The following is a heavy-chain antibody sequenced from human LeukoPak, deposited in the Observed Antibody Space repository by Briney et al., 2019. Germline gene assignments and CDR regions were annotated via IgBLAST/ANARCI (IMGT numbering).Heavy chain of an antibody. Sequence: PGGSLRLSCAASGFTFSSYWMHWVRQAPGKGLEWVSSISSSSSYIYYADSVRGRFTISRDNAKNSLFLQMNSLRGEDTAVYYCARCTTGKTFGSLREIKKSREIDYWGQGTLVTVSS. D-gene: IGHD1-1*01. CDR1: GFTFSSYW. V-gene: IGHV3-21*01. CDR3: ARCTTGKTFGSLREIKKSREIDY. CDR2: ISSSSSYI. J-gene: IGHJ4*02.